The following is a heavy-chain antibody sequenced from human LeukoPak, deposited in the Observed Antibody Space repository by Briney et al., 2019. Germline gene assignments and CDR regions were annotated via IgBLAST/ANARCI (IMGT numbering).Heavy chain of an antibody. J-gene: IGHJ4*02. Sequence: PGGSLRLSCAASGFTFSSYEMNWVRQAPGKGLEWVSSISSSSSYIYYADSVKGRFTISRDNAKNSLYLQMNSLRAEDTAVYYCARTRYYYNSRSYGAPYHFDFWGQRTLVTVSS. CDR1: GFTFSSYE. CDR2: ISSSSSYI. V-gene: IGHV3-21*01. D-gene: IGHD3-10*01. CDR3: ARTRYYYNSRSYGAPYHFDF.